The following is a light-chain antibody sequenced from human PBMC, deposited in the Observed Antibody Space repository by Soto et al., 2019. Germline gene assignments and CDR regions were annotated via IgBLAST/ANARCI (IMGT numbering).Light chain of an antibody. CDR3: QQSYNIQALT. Sequence: DIQMTQSPSSLSASVGDRVAITCRASQNIRNYLNGYQQKPGKAPKALIYGAASLQSGVPSRFSGSGSGTNFALTINSLQPEDYATYYCQQSYNIQALTFGGGTKVEIK. J-gene: IGKJ4*01. CDR2: GAA. V-gene: IGKV1-39*01. CDR1: QNIRNY.